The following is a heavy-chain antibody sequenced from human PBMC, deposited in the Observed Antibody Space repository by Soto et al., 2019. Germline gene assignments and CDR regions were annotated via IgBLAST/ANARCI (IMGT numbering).Heavy chain of an antibody. D-gene: IGHD6-13*01. Sequence: QVQLQESGPGLVKPSETLSLTCTVSGGSISSYYWSWIRQPPGKGLEWIGYIYYSGSTNYNPSLKSRGILSEDTSKNQFSLKLSSVTAADTAVYYCARGGGAAAAVVYSWGQGTLVTVSS. CDR2: IYYSGST. CDR1: GGSISSYY. CDR3: ARGGGAAAAVVYS. V-gene: IGHV4-59*01. J-gene: IGHJ5*02.